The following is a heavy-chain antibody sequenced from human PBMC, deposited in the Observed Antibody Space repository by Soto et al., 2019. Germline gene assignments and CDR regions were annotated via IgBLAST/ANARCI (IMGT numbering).Heavy chain of an antibody. J-gene: IGHJ6*02. CDR2: IWYDGSNK. D-gene: IGHD6-13*01. CDR1: GFTFSSYG. CDR3: ASERVYRVYVLYYYYGMDV. Sequence: PGGSLRLSCAASGFTFSSYGMHWVRQAPGKGLEWVAVIWYDGSNKYYADSVKGRFTISRDNSKNTLYLQMNSLRSEDTAVYYCASERVYRVYVLYYYYGMDVWGQGTTVTVSS. V-gene: IGHV3-33*01.